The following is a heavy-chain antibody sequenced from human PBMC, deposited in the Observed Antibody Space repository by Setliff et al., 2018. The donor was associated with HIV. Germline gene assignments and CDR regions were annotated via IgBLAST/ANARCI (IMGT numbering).Heavy chain of an antibody. Sequence: GGSLRLSCAASGFTLSSYAMSWVRQAPGKGLEWVSAISGSGGSTYYADSVKGRFTISRDNSKNTLYLQMNSLRAEDTAVYYCAKDYYDFVWGSSLAYWGQGTLVTVSS. V-gene: IGHV3-23*01. CDR2: ISGSGGST. J-gene: IGHJ4*02. D-gene: IGHD3-16*01. CDR1: GFTLSSYA. CDR3: AKDYYDFVWGSSLAY.